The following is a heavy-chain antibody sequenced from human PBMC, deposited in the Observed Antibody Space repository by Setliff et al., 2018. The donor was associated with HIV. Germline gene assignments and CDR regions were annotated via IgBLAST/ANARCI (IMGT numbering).Heavy chain of an antibody. CDR1: GGSINSGDYY. CDR3: ARRSGWSEDY. D-gene: IGHD6-19*01. J-gene: IGHJ4*02. CDR2: INHSGST. Sequence: SETLSLTCSVSGGSINSGDYYWTWIRQPPGKGLEWIGEINHSGSTNYNPSLKSRVTISVDTSKNQFSLKLSSVTAADTAVYYCARRSGWSEDYWGQGTLVTVSS. V-gene: IGHV4-34*01.